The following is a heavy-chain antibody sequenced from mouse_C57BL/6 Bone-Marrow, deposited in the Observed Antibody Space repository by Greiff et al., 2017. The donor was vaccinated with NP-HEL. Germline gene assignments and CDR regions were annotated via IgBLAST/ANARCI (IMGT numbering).Heavy chain of an antibody. Sequence: DVQLQESGGGLVQPGGSLKLSCAASGFTFSDYYMYWVRQTPEKRLEWVAYISNGGGSTYYPDTVQGRFTISRDNAKNSPYLQMSRLKSEDTAMYYCARHENGQNAMDYWGQGTSVTVSS. J-gene: IGHJ4*01. V-gene: IGHV5-12*01. CDR1: GFTFSDYY. CDR2: ISNGGGST. CDR3: ARHENGQNAMDY.